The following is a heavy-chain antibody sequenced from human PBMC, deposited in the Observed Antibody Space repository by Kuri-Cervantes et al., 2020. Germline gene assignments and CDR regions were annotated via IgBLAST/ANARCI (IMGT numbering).Heavy chain of an antibody. Sequence: GGSLRLSCAASGFTFSSYSMNWVRQAPGKGLEWVSSISSSSSYIYYADSVKGRFTISRDNAKNSLYLQMNSLRAEDTAVYYCARDRWGTIFGVVIHWGQGTLVTVSS. CDR1: GFTFSSYS. CDR3: ARDRWGTIFGVVIH. J-gene: IGHJ4*02. V-gene: IGHV3-21*01. D-gene: IGHD3-3*01. CDR2: ISSSSSYI.